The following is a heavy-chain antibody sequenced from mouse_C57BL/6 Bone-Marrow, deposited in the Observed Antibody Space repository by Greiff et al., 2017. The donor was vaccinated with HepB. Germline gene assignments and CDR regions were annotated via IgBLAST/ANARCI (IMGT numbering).Heavy chain of an antibody. Sequence: VQLQQSGAELARPGASVKLSCKASGYTFTSYGISWVKQRTGQGLEWIGEIYPSSGNTYYTEKFKGKATLTADKSSSTAYMEIRSLTSEDSAVYFCARGYRAGMDYWGQGTSVTVSS. CDR3: ARGYRAGMDY. D-gene: IGHD2-2*01. V-gene: IGHV1-81*01. CDR1: GYTFTSYG. CDR2: IYPSSGNT. J-gene: IGHJ4*01.